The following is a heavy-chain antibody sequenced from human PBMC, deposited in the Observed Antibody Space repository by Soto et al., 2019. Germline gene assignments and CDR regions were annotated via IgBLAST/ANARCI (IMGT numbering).Heavy chain of an antibody. CDR1: GYTFTGYY. CDR3: ARDSGIAADGEFDY. D-gene: IGHD6-13*01. V-gene: IGHV1-2*02. CDR2: INPNSGGT. Sequence: ASVKVSCKASGYTFTGYYMHWVRQAPGQGLEWMGWINPNSGGTNYAQKFQGRVTMTRDTSISTAYMELSRLRSDDTAVYYCARDSGIAADGEFDYWGQGTLVTVSS. J-gene: IGHJ4*02.